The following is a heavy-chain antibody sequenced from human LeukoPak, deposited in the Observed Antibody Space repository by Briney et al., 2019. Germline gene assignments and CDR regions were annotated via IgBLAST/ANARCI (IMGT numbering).Heavy chain of an antibody. D-gene: IGHD3-16*01. Sequence: PSETLSLTCTVSGGSISSYYWSWIRQPAGKGLEWIGRIYTSGSTNYNPSLKSRVTMSVDTSKNQFSLKLSSVTAADTAVYYCARDLRGKSAYYYYYMDVWGKGTTVTISS. CDR3: ARDLRGKSAYYYYYMDV. CDR1: GGSISSYY. V-gene: IGHV4-4*07. CDR2: IYTSGST. J-gene: IGHJ6*03.